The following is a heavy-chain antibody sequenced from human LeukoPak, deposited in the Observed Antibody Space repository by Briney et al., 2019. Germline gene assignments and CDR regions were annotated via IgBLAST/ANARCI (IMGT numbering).Heavy chain of an antibody. CDR3: ARENGANRRALDV. CDR2: INSDGTSR. J-gene: IGHJ3*01. Sequence: PGGSLRLSCVASEFTFSNYWIHWVRHAPGKGLVWVSRINSDGTSRIYADPVKGRFTISRDNAKNTLYVQMNSLRAEDTAVYYCARENGANRRALDVWGPGTRVTVSS. CDR1: EFTFSNYW. D-gene: IGHD4/OR15-4a*01. V-gene: IGHV3-74*01.